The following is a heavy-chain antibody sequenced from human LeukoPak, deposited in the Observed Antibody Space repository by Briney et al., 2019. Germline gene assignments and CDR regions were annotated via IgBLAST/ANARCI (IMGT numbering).Heavy chain of an antibody. J-gene: IGHJ4*02. CDR1: GGSFSGYY. CDR3: VRGADTY. D-gene: IGHD5-18*01. CDR2: ISHSGTT. Sequence: SETLSLTCAVYGGSFSGYYWTWIRQPPGKGLEWIGEISHSGTTNYNPSLKSRVTISVDTSKNQFSLRLTAVTAADRAVYSCVRGADTYWGQGTLVAVSS. V-gene: IGHV4-34*01.